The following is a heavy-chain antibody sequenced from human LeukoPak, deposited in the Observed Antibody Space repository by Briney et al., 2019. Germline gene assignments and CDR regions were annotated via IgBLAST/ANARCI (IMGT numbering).Heavy chain of an antibody. J-gene: IGHJ5*02. CDR2: INHSGST. CDR1: GGSFSGYY. CDR3: ARLTPVRLGSSATYSSGDWFDP. Sequence: SETLSLTCAVYGGSFSGYYWSWIRQPPGKGLEWIGEINHSGSTNYNPSLKSRVTISVDTSKNKFSLKLSSVTAADTAVYYCARLTPVRLGSSATYSSGDWFDPWGQGTLVTVSS. V-gene: IGHV4-34*01. D-gene: IGHD6-25*01.